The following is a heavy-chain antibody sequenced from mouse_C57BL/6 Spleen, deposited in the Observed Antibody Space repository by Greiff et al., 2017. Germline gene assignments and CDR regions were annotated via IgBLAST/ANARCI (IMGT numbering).Heavy chain of an antibody. CDR1: GYAFTNYL. CDR3: ARLGSSDHGFDY. D-gene: IGHD3-2*02. J-gene: IGHJ2*01. Sequence: QVQLKQSGAELVRPGTSVKVSCKASGYAFTNYLIEWVKQRPGQGLEWIGVINPGSGGTNYNEKFKGKATLTADKSSSTAYMQLSSLTSEDSAVYFCARLGSSDHGFDYWGQGTTLTVSS. V-gene: IGHV1-54*01. CDR2: INPGSGGT.